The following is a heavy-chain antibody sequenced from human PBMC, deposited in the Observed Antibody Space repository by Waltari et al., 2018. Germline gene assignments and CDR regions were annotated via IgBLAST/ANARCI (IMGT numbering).Heavy chain of an antibody. CDR1: GFIFSSYT. CDR3: AKGFDRASFDY. Sequence: EVQLLESGGGLVQPGGSLRLSCAASGFIFSSYTMNWVRPAPGKGLELVSVFHGGGDTGYADSGKGRFTISRDNSNNMLYLQMNSLRPEDTAVYYCAKGFDRASFDYWGQGALVTVSS. V-gene: IGHV3-23*03. J-gene: IGHJ4*02. D-gene: IGHD3-22*01. CDR2: FHGGGDT.